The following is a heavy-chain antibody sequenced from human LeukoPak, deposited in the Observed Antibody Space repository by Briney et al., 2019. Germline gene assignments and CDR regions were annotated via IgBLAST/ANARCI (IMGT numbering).Heavy chain of an antibody. CDR2: ISYDGRIK. CDR1: GFIFSSYA. Sequence: PGRSLRLSCAASGFIFSSYAMHWVRQASGKGLEWVAVISYDGRIKNNADSVKGRFTISRENSKNTLYLQMNSLRVEDTAIYYCARDGGTIFGVVTIRGGLVDYWGQGTLVTVSS. J-gene: IGHJ4*02. V-gene: IGHV3-30*04. CDR3: ARDGGTIFGVVTIRGGLVDY. D-gene: IGHD3-3*01.